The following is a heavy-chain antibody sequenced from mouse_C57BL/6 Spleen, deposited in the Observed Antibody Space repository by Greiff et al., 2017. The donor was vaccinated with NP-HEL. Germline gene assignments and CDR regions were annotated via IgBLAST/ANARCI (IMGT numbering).Heavy chain of an antibody. CDR1: GYTFTSYW. J-gene: IGHJ4*01. Sequence: QVQLKQPGAELVRPGSSVKLSCKASGYTFTSYWMHWVKQRPIQGLEWIGNIDPSDSETHYNQKFKDKATLTVDKSSSTAYMQLSSLTSEDSAVYYCASYGSSPHYYAMDYWGQGTSVTVSS. D-gene: IGHD1-1*01. CDR3: ASYGSSPHYYAMDY. V-gene: IGHV1-52*01. CDR2: IDPSDSET.